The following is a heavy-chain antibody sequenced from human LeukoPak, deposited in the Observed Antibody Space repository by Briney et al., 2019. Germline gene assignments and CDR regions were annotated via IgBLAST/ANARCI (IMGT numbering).Heavy chain of an antibody. CDR2: IKKDGSER. J-gene: IGHJ3*02. CDR3: ARDLAGPPQEAFDI. V-gene: IGHV3-7*01. Sequence: GGSLRLSCAASGFTFSSYWMNWVRQAPGKGLEWVANIKKDGSERYYVDSVKGRFTISRDNTKKSLYLQVNTLRAEDTVVYYCARDLAGPPQEAFDIWGQGTMVTVSS. CDR1: GFTFSSYW.